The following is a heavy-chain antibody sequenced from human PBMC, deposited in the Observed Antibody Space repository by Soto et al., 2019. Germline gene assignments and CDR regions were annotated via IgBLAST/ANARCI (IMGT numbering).Heavy chain of an antibody. D-gene: IGHD3-3*01. Sequence: SETLSLTCAVYGGSFSGYYWSWIRQPPGKGLEWIGEINHSGSTNYNPSLKSRVTISVDTSKNQFSLKLSSVTAADTAVYYCARSGAVDYDFWSGYSPRIYYFDYWGQGTLVTVS. CDR3: ARSGAVDYDFWSGYSPRIYYFDY. CDR2: INHSGST. V-gene: IGHV4-34*01. CDR1: GGSFSGYY. J-gene: IGHJ4*02.